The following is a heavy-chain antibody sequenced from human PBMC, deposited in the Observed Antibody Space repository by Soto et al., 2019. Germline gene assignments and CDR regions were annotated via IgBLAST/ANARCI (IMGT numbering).Heavy chain of an antibody. D-gene: IGHD1-26*01. CDR2: IYYSGST. V-gene: IGHV4-59*01. CDR1: GGSISNFY. Sequence: PSETLSLTCTVSGGSISNFYWSWIRQPPGKGLEWFGDIYYSGSTNYNPSLKSRVTMSADTSKSQFSLKLSSVTAADTAVYYCARADYYGLKYYFDYWGQGTLVTVSS. CDR3: ARADYYGLKYYFDY. J-gene: IGHJ4*02.